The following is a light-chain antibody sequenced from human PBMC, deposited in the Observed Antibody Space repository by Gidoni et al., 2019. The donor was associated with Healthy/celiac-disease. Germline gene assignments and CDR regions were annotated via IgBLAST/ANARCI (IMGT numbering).Light chain of an antibody. V-gene: IGKV1-39*01. CDR3: QQGYSTPPESS. Sequence: DIQMTQSPSSLSASVGDRVTITCRASQSISSYLNWYQQQPGKAPKLLIYAASSLQSGVHSRFSGSGSGTDFTLTISSLQPEDFATYYGQQGYSTPPESSFGQGTKLEIK. J-gene: IGKJ2*03. CDR1: QSISSY. CDR2: AAS.